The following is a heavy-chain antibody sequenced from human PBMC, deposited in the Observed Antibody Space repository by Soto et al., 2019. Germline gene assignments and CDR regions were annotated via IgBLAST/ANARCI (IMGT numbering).Heavy chain of an antibody. CDR2: IYYSGST. D-gene: IGHD2-15*01. CDR3: AIAVMVVAARWYTPHFDY. V-gene: IGHV4-61*01. Sequence: PSETLSLTCTVSGGSVSSGSYYWSWIRQPPGKGQEWIGYIYYSGSTNYNPSLKSRVTISVDTSKNQFSLKLSSVTAADSAVYYCAIAVMVVAARWYTPHFDYWGQGTRVSVSS. J-gene: IGHJ4*02. CDR1: GGSVSSGSYY.